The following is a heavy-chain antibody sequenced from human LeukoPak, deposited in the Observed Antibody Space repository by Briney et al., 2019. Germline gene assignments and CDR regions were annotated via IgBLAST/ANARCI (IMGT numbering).Heavy chain of an antibody. Sequence: SETLSLTCTVSGGSMYINTYYWAWIRQPPGKGLEWIGSFYYSGSTYYNPSLKSQVTISVDTSKNQFSLNLISVTATDTAVYYCARLAYFYGSGSGDYWGQGTLVTVSA. CDR1: GGSMYINTYY. D-gene: IGHD3-10*01. CDR3: ARLAYFYGSGSGDY. CDR2: FYYSGST. V-gene: IGHV4-39*01. J-gene: IGHJ4*02.